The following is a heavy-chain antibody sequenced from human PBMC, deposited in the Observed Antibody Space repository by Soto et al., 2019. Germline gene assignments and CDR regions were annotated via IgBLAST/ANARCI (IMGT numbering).Heavy chain of an antibody. V-gene: IGHV3-9*01. CDR3: AKDRLAGIAVAEFGMDV. CDR1: GFTFDDYA. Sequence: GGSLRLSCAASGFTFDDYAMHWVRQAPGKGLEWVSGISWNSGSVGYADSVKGRFTISRDNAKNSLYLQMNSLRAEDTALYYCAKDRLAGIAVAEFGMDVWGQGTTVTVSS. D-gene: IGHD6-19*01. CDR2: ISWNSGSV. J-gene: IGHJ6*02.